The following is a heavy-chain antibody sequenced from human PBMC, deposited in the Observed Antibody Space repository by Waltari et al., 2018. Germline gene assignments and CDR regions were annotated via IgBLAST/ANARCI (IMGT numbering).Heavy chain of an antibody. J-gene: IGHJ5*02. Sequence: EEHLVESGGGLVQPGGSLRLPCVAPGFICSNYEMTWIRQAPGKGLEWVSYIRSSGSTSYYADSAKGRFTISRDNAKNSLYLQMNSLRAEDTAVYYCARRDDYGDDPFWTWGQGTLVTVSS. CDR1: GFICSNYE. V-gene: IGHV3-48*03. CDR3: ARRDDYGDDPFWT. D-gene: IGHD4-17*01. CDR2: IRSSGSTS.